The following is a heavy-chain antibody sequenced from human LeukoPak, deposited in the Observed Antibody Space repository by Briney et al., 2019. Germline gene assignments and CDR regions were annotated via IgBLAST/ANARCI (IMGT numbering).Heavy chain of an antibody. CDR1: GFTFHHYS. CDR2: ISWDGGIT. J-gene: IGHJ4*02. D-gene: IGHD5-12*01. V-gene: IGHV3-43*01. CDR3: AKDSNTGGYSFGS. Sequence: TGGSLRLSCAASGFTFHHYSMHWVRQPPGKGLEWVSLISWDGGITYYADSVRGRFTISRDNSKNSLSLEMNSLRTEDTASYYCAKDSNTGGYSFGSWGQGTLVTVTS.